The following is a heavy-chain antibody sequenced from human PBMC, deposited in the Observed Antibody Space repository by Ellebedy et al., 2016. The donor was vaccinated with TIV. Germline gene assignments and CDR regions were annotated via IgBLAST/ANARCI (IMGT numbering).Heavy chain of an antibody. CDR1: GGTISSTNYY. D-gene: IGHD5-12*01. J-gene: IGHJ4*02. Sequence: SETLSLTXNVSGGTISSTNYYWGWICQSPEKGLEWIGSIYHSGSTYYNPSLKSRLTISLDTTKNQFSLRLDSVTAADTAVYYCASSPSGYEIPYWGQGTLVTVSS. CDR2: IYHSGST. V-gene: IGHV4-39*07. CDR3: ASSPSGYEIPY.